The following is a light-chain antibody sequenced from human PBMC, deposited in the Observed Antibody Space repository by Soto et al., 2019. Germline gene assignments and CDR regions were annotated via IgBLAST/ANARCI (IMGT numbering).Light chain of an antibody. CDR1: QSVSSY. Sequence: DIVLTQSPATLPLSPGERATLSCRASQSVSSYLAWYQQKPGQAPRLLIYDTSNRATGIPARFSGSGSGTDFTFTISSLQPEDIATYYCQQCDKLPLTFGGGTKVDIK. CDR2: DTS. CDR3: QQCDKLPLT. V-gene: IGKV3-11*01. J-gene: IGKJ4*01.